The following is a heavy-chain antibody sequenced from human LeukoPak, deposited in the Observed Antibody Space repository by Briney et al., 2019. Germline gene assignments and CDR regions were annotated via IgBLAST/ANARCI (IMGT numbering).Heavy chain of an antibody. CDR1: GFTFDDYG. CDR3: ARAVSYDSSGYPFDY. Sequence: GGSLRLSCAASGFTFDDYGMSWVRQAPGKGLEWVSGINWNGGSTGYADSVKGRFTISRDNAKNSLYLQMNSLRAEDTALYYCARAVSYDSSGYPFDYWGQGTLVTVS. J-gene: IGHJ4*02. V-gene: IGHV3-20*04. D-gene: IGHD3-22*01. CDR2: INWNGGST.